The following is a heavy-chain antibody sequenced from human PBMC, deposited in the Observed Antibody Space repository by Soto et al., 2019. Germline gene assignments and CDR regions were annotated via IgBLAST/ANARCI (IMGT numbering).Heavy chain of an antibody. CDR2: IKHSGSS. J-gene: IGHJ3*02. CDR1: AGSFSHYY. CDR3: ARGGSSDWQVALDI. V-gene: IGHV4-34*01. D-gene: IGHD6-19*01. Sequence: PSETLSLTCAVYAGSFSHYYWNWIRQSPGKGLEWIGKIKHSGSSNYNPSPRSRVSISVDMSKNQFSLRLTSVTAADTAVYYCARGGSSDWQVALDIWGQGTMVTVSS.